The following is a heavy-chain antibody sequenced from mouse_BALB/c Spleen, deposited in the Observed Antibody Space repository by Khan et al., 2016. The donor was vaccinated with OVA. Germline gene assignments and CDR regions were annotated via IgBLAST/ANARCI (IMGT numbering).Heavy chain of an antibody. Sequence: QVQLQQSGAELMKPGASVKISCKATGYTFSSYWIEWVKQRPGHGLEWIGEILPGRGSTNYNEKFKGKATLTADTSSNTAYMQLSSLTSEESAVYDGARGGLVGTRYFDVWGAGTTVTVSS. CDR1: GYTFSSYW. CDR2: ILPGRGST. D-gene: IGHD3-1*01. V-gene: IGHV1-9*01. J-gene: IGHJ1*01. CDR3: ARGGLVGTRYFDV.